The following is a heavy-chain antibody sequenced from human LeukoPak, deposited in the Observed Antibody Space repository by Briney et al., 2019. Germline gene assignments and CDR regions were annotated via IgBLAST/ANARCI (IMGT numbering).Heavy chain of an antibody. D-gene: IGHD6-13*01. CDR2: ISGSGGST. CDR3: AKDGWLQLIMGRFDY. CDR1: GFTFSSYA. J-gene: IGHJ4*02. Sequence: GGSLRLSCAASGFTFSSYAMSWVRQAPGKGLEWVSAISGSGGSTYYADSVKGRFTISRDNSKNTLYLQMNSPRAEDTAVYYCAKDGWLQLIMGRFDYWGQETLVTVSS. V-gene: IGHV3-23*01.